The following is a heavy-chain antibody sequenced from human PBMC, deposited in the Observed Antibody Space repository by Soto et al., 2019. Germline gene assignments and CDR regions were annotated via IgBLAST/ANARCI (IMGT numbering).Heavy chain of an antibody. CDR2: ISESGGAT. D-gene: IGHD6-19*01. J-gene: IGHJ4*02. CDR1: GFTFSSYA. V-gene: IGHV3-23*01. CDR3: AKNLVAGSVCCDFFDH. Sequence: GGSLRLSCAASGFTFSSYALSWVRQAPGKGLEWVSAISESGGATYYADSVKGLFTISRDNSKNMLSLEMNSLRAEDTALYFCAKNLVAGSVCCDFFDHWGQGTLVTVSS.